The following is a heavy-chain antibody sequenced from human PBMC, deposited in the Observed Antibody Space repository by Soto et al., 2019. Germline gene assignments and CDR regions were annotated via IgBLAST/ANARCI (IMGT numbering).Heavy chain of an antibody. D-gene: IGHD4-17*01. CDR2: MNPNSGNT. CDR1: GYTFTSYD. V-gene: IGHV1-8*01. CDR3: ATKGTTVTTIFYYYYGMDV. J-gene: IGHJ6*02. Sequence: ASVKVSCKASGYTFTSYDINWVRQATGQGLEWMGWMNPNSGNTGYAQKFQGRVTMTRNTSISTAYMELSSLRSEDTAVYYCATKGTTVTTIFYYYYGMDVWGQATTVTVSS.